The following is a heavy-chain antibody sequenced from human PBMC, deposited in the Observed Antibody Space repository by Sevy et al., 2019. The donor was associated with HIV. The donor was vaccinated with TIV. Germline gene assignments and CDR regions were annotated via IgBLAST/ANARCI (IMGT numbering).Heavy chain of an antibody. D-gene: IGHD3-3*01. J-gene: IGHJ4*02. CDR2: IYPGDSDT. CDR3: ARLKPKYDFWSGYYSYFDY. CDR1: GYSFTSYW. Sequence: GESLKISCKGSGYSFTSYWIGWVRQMPGKGLEWVGIIYPGDSDTRYRPSFQGQVTISADKSISTAYLQWSSLKASDNAMYYCARLKPKYDFWSGYYSYFDYWGQGTLVTVSS. V-gene: IGHV5-51*01.